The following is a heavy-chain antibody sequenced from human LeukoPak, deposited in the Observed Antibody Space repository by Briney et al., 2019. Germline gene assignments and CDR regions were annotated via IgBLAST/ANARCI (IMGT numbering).Heavy chain of an antibody. CDR2: INHSGST. CDR1: GGSFSGYY. Sequence: SETLSLTCAVYGGSFSGYYWSWIRQPPGKGLEWIGEINHSGSTNYNPSLKSRVTISVDTSENQFSLKLSSVTAADTAVYCCARGRGYSGYDSPYFDYWGQGTLVTVSS. J-gene: IGHJ4*02. CDR3: ARGRGYSGYDSPYFDY. V-gene: IGHV4-34*01. D-gene: IGHD5-12*01.